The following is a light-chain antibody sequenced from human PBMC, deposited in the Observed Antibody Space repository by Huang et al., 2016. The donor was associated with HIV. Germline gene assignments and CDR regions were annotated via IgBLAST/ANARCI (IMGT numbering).Light chain of an antibody. Sequence: IVMTQSPATLSVSPGERAVLSCRAGQPIKNNLAWYQQKPGQAPRLLIYGTSTRAAGVPARFSGSGSGTEFTLTISSLQSDDFAVYYCQQYDYWPPVTFGQGTKV. J-gene: IGKJ1*01. CDR2: GTS. V-gene: IGKV3-15*01. CDR1: QPIKNN. CDR3: QQYDYWPPVT.